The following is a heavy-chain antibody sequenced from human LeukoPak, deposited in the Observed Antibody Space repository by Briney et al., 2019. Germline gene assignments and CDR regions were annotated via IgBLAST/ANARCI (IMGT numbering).Heavy chain of an antibody. CDR1: GYTFTSYG. J-gene: IGHJ4*02. V-gene: IGHV1-18*01. CDR3: ARVGGGMVRGGTADY. Sequence: ASVKVSCKASGYTFTSYGISWVRQAPGQVLDWMGWISAYNGNTNYAQKLQGRVTMTTDTSTSTAYMELGSLTYDATAVYYCARVGGGMVRGGTADYWGQGTLVTVSS. D-gene: IGHD3-10*01. CDR2: ISAYNGNT.